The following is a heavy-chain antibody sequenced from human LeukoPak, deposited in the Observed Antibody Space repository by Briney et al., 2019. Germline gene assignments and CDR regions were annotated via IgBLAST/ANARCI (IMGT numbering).Heavy chain of an antibody. V-gene: IGHV3-23*01. CDR2: ISGSGSGT. J-gene: IGHJ4*02. CDR1: GFTFSSYV. Sequence: PGASLRLSCTASGFTFSSYVMSWVRQAPGKGLEWDSGISGSGSGTIYADSVKGRFTASRDNSKNTLYLQMNSLRAEDTALYYCAKHAGSGWYSDLDYWGQGTLVTVSS. CDR3: AKHAGSGWYSDLDY. D-gene: IGHD6-19*01.